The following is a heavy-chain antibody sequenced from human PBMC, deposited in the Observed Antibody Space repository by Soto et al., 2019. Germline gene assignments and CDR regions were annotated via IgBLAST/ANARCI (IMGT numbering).Heavy chain of an antibody. CDR2: ISYDGSNK. D-gene: IGHD3-22*01. CDR3: ARDSYDSSGYLTQYASIPTSSDFDY. V-gene: IGHV3-30-3*01. Sequence: HPGGSLRLSCAASGFTFSSYAMHWVRQAPGKGLEWVAVISYDGSNKYYADSVKGRFTISRDNSKNTLYLQMNSLRAEDTAVYYCARDSYDSSGYLTQYASIPTSSDFDYWGQGTLVTVSS. J-gene: IGHJ4*02. CDR1: GFTFSSYA.